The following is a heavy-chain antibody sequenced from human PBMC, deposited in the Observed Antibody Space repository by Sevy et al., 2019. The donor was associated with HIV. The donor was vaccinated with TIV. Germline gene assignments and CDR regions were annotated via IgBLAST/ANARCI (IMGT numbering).Heavy chain of an antibody. CDR3: ARDLPPSATTVAHFDC. Sequence: GGSLRLSCAASGFTFSSYEMSWVRQAPGKGLEWVSYISNSGTTISYSDSVKGRFTISRDNARNSLYLQMNSLRAEDTAIYYCARDLPPSATTVAHFDCWGQGTLVTVSS. V-gene: IGHV3-48*03. CDR1: GFTFSSYE. D-gene: IGHD4-17*01. CDR2: ISNSGTTI. J-gene: IGHJ4*02.